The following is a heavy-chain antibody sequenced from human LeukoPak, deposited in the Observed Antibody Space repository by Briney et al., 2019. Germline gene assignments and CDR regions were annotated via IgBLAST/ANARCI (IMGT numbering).Heavy chain of an antibody. CDR3: ARTTMNRGGLDP. CDR2: IYPGDSET. V-gene: IGHV5-51*01. Sequence: GESLKISCQGSGDRFVSYWIAWVRQKPGKGLEWMGIIYPGDSETRYSPSFQGQVTFSVDKSTSTAYLHWSSMNVSDTAIYYCARTTMNRGGLDPWGQGTLVTVSS. D-gene: IGHD3-16*01. CDR1: GDRFVSYW. J-gene: IGHJ5*02.